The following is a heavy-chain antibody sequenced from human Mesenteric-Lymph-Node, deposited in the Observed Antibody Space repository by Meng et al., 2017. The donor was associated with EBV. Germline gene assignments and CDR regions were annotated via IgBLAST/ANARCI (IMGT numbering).Heavy chain of an antibody. CDR1: GDSVSSHEFS. J-gene: IGHJ4*02. V-gene: IGHV4-30-2*01. CDR2: IYHAGAT. Sequence: QVKLQEPGSGLVNPSQTLSLTCVGSGDSVSSHEFSWSWIRQPPGKGLEWIGFIYHAGATNYNPSLKSRVTLSIDKSQNQFSLRLSSVSAADTAVYYCARGGDYHDYWGQGILVTVSS. CDR3: ARGGDYHDY.